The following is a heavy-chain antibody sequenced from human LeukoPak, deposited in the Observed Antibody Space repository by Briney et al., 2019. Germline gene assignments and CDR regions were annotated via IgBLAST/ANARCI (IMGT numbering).Heavy chain of an antibody. CDR2: IYYSGST. CDR3: ARVLGNDLHIDY. D-gene: IGHD1-1*01. V-gene: IGHV4-61*08. J-gene: IGHJ4*02. CDR1: GGSISSGGYY. Sequence: SETLSLTCTVSGGSISSGGYYWSWIRQPPGKGLEWIGYIYYSGSTNYNPSLKSRVTISVDTSKNQFSLKLSSVTAADTAVYYCARVLGNDLHIDYWGQGTLVTVSS.